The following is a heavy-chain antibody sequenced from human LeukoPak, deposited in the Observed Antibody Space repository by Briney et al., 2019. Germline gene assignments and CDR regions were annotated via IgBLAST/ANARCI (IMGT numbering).Heavy chain of an antibody. CDR1: GFTFDDYG. CDR3: ARLAARSPLNYYYYYMDV. J-gene: IGHJ6*03. D-gene: IGHD6-6*01. CDR2: INWNGGST. Sequence: GGSLRLSCAASGFTFDDYGMSWVRQAPGKGLEWVSGINWNGGSTGYADSVKGRFTISRDNAKNSLYLQMNSLRAEDTALYYCARLAARSPLNYYYYYMDVWGKGTTVTVSS. V-gene: IGHV3-20*04.